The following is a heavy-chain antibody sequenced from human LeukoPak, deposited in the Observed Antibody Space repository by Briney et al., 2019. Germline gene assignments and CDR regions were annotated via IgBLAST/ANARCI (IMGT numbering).Heavy chain of an antibody. J-gene: IGHJ4*02. CDR1: GGTFSSYA. V-gene: IGHV1-69*04. CDR3: AVKLGRFGLEY. Sequence: ASVKVSCKASGGTFSSYAISWVRQAPGQGLEWMGRIIPILGIANYAQKFQGRVTITADKSTSTAYMELSSLRSEDTAVYYCAVKLGRFGLEYWGQGTLVTVSS. D-gene: IGHD3-10*01. CDR2: IIPILGIA.